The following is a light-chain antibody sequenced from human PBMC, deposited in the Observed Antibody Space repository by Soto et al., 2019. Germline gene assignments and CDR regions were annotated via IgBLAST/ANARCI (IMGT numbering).Light chain of an antibody. CDR2: EVS. CDR3: SSYTSSSTLV. V-gene: IGLV2-14*01. J-gene: IGLJ1*01. CDR1: SSDVGGYSY. Sequence: QSVLTQPASLSGSPGQSITISCTGTSSDVGGYSYVSWFQQHPGKAPKLVVYEVSNRPSGVSNRFSGSKYGNTASLFISGLQAEDEADYYCSSYTSSSTLVFGTGTKVTVL.